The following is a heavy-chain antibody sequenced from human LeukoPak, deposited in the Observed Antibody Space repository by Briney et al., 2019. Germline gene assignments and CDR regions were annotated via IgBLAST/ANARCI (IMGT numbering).Heavy chain of an antibody. CDR2: INHSGST. D-gene: IGHD4-17*01. Sequence: SETLSLTCAVYGGSFSGYYWRWIRQPPGKGLEWIGEINHSGSTNYNPSLKSRVTISVDTSKNQFSLKLSSVTAADTAVYYCASIQETTVTTHYYYGMDVWGQGTTVTVSS. CDR3: ASIQETTVTTHYYYGMDV. J-gene: IGHJ6*02. CDR1: GGSFSGYY. V-gene: IGHV4-34*01.